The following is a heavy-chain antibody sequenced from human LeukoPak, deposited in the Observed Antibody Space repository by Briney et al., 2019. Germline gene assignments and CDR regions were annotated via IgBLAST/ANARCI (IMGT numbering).Heavy chain of an antibody. V-gene: IGHV4-34*01. J-gene: IGHJ4*02. CDR2: INHSGST. CDR1: GGSFSGYY. CDR3: ARRRFGGYDYNY. D-gene: IGHD5-12*01. Sequence: SETLSPTCAVYGGSFSGYYWSWIRQPPGKGLEWIGEINHSGSTNYNPSLKSRVTISVDTSKNQFSLKLSSVTAADTAVYYCARRRFGGYDYNYWGQGTLVTVSS.